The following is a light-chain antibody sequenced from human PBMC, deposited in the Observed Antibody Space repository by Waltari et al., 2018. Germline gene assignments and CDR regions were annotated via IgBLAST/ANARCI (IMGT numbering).Light chain of an antibody. CDR3: QKYGSYPAT. J-gene: IGKJ1*01. CDR2: DAS. V-gene: IGKV3-20*01. Sequence: EIVLTQSPGTLSLSPGERATLSCRASQSVSRSLAWYQQKHGQAHRLLISDASSRATGIPDRFSGSGSGTDFSLTISRLEPEDFAVYYCQKYGSYPATFGQGTKVEIK. CDR1: QSVSRS.